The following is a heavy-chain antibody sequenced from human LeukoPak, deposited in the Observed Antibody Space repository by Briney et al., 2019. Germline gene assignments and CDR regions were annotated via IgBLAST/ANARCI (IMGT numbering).Heavy chain of an antibody. D-gene: IGHD3-10*01. CDR1: GGSISSYY. Sequence: KASETLSLTCTVSGGSISSYYWSWIRQPPGKGLEWIGYIYYSGSTYYNPSLKSRVTISVDTSKNQFSLKLSSVTAADTAVYYCARDNRVVRGPFNWFDPWGQGTLVTVSS. CDR2: IYYSGST. V-gene: IGHV4-59*12. J-gene: IGHJ5*02. CDR3: ARDNRVVRGPFNWFDP.